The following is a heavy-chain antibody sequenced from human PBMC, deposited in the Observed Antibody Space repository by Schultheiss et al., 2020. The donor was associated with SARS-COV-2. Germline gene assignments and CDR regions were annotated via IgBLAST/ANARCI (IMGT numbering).Heavy chain of an antibody. CDR2: IKQDGSEK. D-gene: IGHD5-12*01. J-gene: IGHJ4*02. V-gene: IGHV3-7*01. CDR3: ARWLILDY. CDR1: GFTFSNFW. Sequence: GGSLRLSCVASGFTFSNFWMTWVRQAPGKGLEWVANIKQDGSEKYYVDSVKGRFTISRDNAKNSLYLQMNSLRAEDTAVYYCARWLILDYWGQGTLVTVSS.